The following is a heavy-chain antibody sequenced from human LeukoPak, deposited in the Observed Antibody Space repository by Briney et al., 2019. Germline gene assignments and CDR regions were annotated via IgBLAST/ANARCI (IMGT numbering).Heavy chain of an antibody. CDR2: ISASSSYT. V-gene: IGHV3-11*06. CDR3: ARAEYQLHMLNAFDI. J-gene: IGHJ3*02. CDR1: GFTFSDYY. Sequence: GGSLSLSCAASGFTFSDYYMSWIRQAPGKGLEWISYISASSSYTNYADSVKGRFTISRDNAKNSLYLQMNSLRVEDTAVYYCARAEYQLHMLNAFDIWGQGRMVTVSS. D-gene: IGHD2-2*01.